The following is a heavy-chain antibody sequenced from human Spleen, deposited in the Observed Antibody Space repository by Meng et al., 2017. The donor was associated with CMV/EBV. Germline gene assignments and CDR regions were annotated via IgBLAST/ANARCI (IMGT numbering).Heavy chain of an antibody. Sequence: SVKVSCKASGYTFTGYYMHWVRQAPGQGLEWMGGIIPIFGTANYAQKFQGRVTITTDESTSTAYMELSSLRSEDTAVYYCARGGYYDSSGYLPVDYWGQGTLVTVSS. V-gene: IGHV1-69*05. CDR3: ARGGYYDSSGYLPVDY. D-gene: IGHD3-22*01. CDR2: IIPIFGTA. CDR1: GYTFTGYY. J-gene: IGHJ4*02.